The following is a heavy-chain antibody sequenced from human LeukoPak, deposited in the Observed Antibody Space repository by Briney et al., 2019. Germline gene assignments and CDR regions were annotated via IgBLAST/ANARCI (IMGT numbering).Heavy chain of an antibody. J-gene: IGHJ6*02. Sequence: GGSLRLSCAASGFTVSSNYMSWVRQAPGKGLEWVSVIYSGGSTYYADSVKGRFTISRDNSKNTLYLQMNSLRAEDTAVYYCARDYYDSSRYNRYYGMDVWGQGTTVTVSS. V-gene: IGHV3-66*02. CDR3: ARDYYDSSRYNRYYGMDV. CDR1: GFTVSSNY. CDR2: IYSGGST. D-gene: IGHD3-22*01.